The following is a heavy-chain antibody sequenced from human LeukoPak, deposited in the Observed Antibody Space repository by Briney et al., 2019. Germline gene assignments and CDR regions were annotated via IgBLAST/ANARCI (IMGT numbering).Heavy chain of an antibody. CDR2: ISAYNGNK. V-gene: IGHV1-18*01. J-gene: IGHJ5*02. CDR3: ARENNLRLDP. CDR1: RHTFTSYG. Sequence: GASVKVSCKASRHTFTSYGISWVRQAPGQGLEWMGWISAYNGNKNYAQKLQGRVTMTTDTSTSTAYMELRSLRSADTALSYCARENNLRLDPWGQGTLVTVSS. D-gene: IGHD1/OR15-1a*01.